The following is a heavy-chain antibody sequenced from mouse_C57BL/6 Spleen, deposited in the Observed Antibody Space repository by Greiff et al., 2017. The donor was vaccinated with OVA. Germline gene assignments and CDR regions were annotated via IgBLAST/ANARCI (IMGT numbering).Heavy chain of an antibody. CDR3: APDYDEFAY. D-gene: IGHD2-4*01. J-gene: IGHJ3*01. V-gene: IGHV14-2*01. Sequence: EVQLQQSGAELVKPGASVNFSCPPSGFNIKDSYLPWVKQRTEQGLEWIGRIDPEDGETKYAPKFQGKATITADTSSNTAYLQLSSLTSEDTAVYYCAPDYDEFAYWGQGTLVTVSA. CDR2: IDPEDGET. CDR1: GFNIKDSY.